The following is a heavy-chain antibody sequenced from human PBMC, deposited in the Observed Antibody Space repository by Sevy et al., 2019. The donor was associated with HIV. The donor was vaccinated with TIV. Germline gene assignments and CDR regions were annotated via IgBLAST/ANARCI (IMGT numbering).Heavy chain of an antibody. V-gene: IGHV3-23*01. D-gene: IGHD3-16*01. CDR3: AGGDTTMITDLDY. Sequence: GGSLRLSCVASGLTFTTTGMSWVRQAPGKGLEWVAGVTSDGATYYADSVRDRFTVSRDNSKNTLYLQLNSLRADDTAVFYCAGGDTTMITDLDYWGQGTLVIVSS. CDR1: GLTFTTTG. J-gene: IGHJ4*02. CDR2: VTSDGAT.